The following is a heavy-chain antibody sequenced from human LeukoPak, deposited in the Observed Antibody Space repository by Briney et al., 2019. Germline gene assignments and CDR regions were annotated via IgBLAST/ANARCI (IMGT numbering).Heavy chain of an antibody. CDR3: AKAFNYGSGYNYKTFDS. J-gene: IGHJ4*02. D-gene: IGHD3-10*01. CDR2: ITGTDGST. CDR1: RFTFSYYA. Sequence: GGSLRLSCAASRFTFSYYAMSWVRHAPGEGLEWVSGITGTDGSTYYADSVKGRFTISRDNSKSTLYLQMNSLRAEDTALYYCAKAFNYGSGYNYKTFDSWGQGTLVTVSS. V-gene: IGHV3-23*01.